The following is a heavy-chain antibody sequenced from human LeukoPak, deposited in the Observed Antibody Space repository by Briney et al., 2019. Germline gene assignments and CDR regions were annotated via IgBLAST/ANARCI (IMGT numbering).Heavy chain of an antibody. CDR3: ARHFRPYYDSSGYYNY. V-gene: IGHV3-30-3*01. CDR2: ISYDGSNK. D-gene: IGHD3-22*01. CDR1: GFTFSSYA. J-gene: IGHJ4*02. Sequence: PGGSLRLSCAASGFTFSSYAMHWVRQAPGKGLEWVAVISYDGSNKYYADSVKGRFTISRDNSKNTLYLQMNSLRAEDTAVYYCARHFRPYYDSSGYYNYWGQGTLDTVSS.